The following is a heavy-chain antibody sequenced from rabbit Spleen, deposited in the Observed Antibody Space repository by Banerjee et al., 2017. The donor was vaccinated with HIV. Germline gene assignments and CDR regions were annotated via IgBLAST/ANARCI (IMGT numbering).Heavy chain of an antibody. CDR3: ARDTSSSFSSYGMDL. CDR1: GFSFSSSYY. Sequence: QQQLEESGGGLVKPGGTLTLTCTASGFSFSSSYYMCWVRQAPGKGLEWIACIDSGSSGFTYFASWAKGRFTISKSSSTTVTLQMTRLTAADTATYFCARDTSSSFSSYGMDLWGPGSLVTFS. CDR2: IDSGSSGFT. V-gene: IGHV1S45*01. J-gene: IGHJ6*01. D-gene: IGHD1-1*01.